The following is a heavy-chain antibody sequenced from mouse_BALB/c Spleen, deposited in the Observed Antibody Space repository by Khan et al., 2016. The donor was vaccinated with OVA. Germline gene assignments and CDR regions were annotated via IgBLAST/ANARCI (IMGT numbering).Heavy chain of an antibody. Sequence: EVQLQESGPGLVKPSQSLSLTCTVTGYSITSDYAWNWIRQFPGNKLEWMGYISYSGSTSYNPSLKSRISITRDTSKNQFFLQLNSVTTEDTATYCCARGFYYYGSSRGLFAYWGQGTLVTVSA. CDR1: GYSITSDYA. V-gene: IGHV3-2*02. CDR3: ARGFYYYGSSRGLFAY. J-gene: IGHJ3*01. CDR2: ISYSGST. D-gene: IGHD1-1*01.